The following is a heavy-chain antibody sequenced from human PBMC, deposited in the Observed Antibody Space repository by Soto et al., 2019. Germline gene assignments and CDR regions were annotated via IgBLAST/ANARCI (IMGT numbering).Heavy chain of an antibody. V-gene: IGHV3-33*01. Sequence: QVQLVESGGGVVQPGRSLRLSCAASGFTFSSYGMHWVRQAPGKGLEWVAVIWYDGSNKYYADSVKGRFTISRDNSKNTLYLQMNSLRAEDTAVYYCARDTSFDYLALDYWGQGTLVTVSS. D-gene: IGHD3-9*01. CDR1: GFTFSSYG. CDR2: IWYDGSNK. J-gene: IGHJ4*02. CDR3: ARDTSFDYLALDY.